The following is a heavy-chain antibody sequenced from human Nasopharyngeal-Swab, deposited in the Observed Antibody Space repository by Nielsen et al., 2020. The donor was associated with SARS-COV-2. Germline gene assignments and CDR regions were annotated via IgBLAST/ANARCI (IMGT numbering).Heavy chain of an antibody. CDR3: ARVAHAGDYYFYMDV. CDR2: ISGSSSSI. CDR1: GFTFSSYS. Sequence: GESLKISCAASGFTFSSYSMNWVRQAPGKGLEWVSYISGSSSSIYYADSVKGRLIISRDNAKNSLYLQMNSLRAEDTAVYYCARVAHAGDYYFYMDVWGKGTTVTVSS. J-gene: IGHJ6*03. V-gene: IGHV3-48*04.